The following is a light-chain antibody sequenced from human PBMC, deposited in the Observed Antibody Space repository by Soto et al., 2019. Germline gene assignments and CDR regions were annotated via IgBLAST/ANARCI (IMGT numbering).Light chain of an antibody. J-gene: IGKJ2*01. Sequence: EIVMKQSPATLSMSPAERATLSCRASHSVDINLALYQQKPGQAPRLLFYGAYRRATGIPARFSGSGSGTEFTLTISSLQSEDFAVYYCHQYHNWYTFGQGTKLEIK. CDR2: GAY. CDR1: HSVDIN. CDR3: HQYHNWYT. V-gene: IGKV3-15*01.